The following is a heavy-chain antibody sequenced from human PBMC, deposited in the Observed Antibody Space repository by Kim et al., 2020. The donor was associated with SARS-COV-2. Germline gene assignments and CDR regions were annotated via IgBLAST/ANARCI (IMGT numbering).Heavy chain of an antibody. D-gene: IGHD6-19*01. CDR3: AMEGRYSSGRGPNFDD. CDR2: ISYDGSNK. V-gene: IGHV3-30-3*01. Sequence: GGSLRLSCAASGFTFSSYAMHWVRQAPGKGLEWVAVISYDGSNKYYADSVKGGFTIARENSKNTLYLQMNSLRAEDTAVYYCAMEGRYSSGRGPNFDDWSQGTLVNDSS. J-gene: IGHJ4*02. CDR1: GFTFSSYA.